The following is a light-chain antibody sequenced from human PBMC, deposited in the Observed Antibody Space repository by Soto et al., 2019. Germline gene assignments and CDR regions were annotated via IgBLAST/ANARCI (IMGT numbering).Light chain of an antibody. V-gene: IGKV3-11*01. CDR2: DAS. CDR1: QSVSSY. Sequence: EIVLTQSPATLSLSPGERATLSCRASQSVSSYLAWYQQKPGQAPRLLIYDASNMATGIPARFSGSGSGTDFTLTISSLEPEDFAVYYCQHRSNWPPYTFGQGTKLEI. CDR3: QHRSNWPPYT. J-gene: IGKJ2*01.